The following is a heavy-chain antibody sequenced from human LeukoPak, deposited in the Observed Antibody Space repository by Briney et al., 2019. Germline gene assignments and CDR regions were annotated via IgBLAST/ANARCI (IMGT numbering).Heavy chain of an antibody. J-gene: IGHJ4*02. V-gene: IGHV1-46*01. CDR3: ARTVGDIVVVVLDY. D-gene: IGHD2-2*01. Sequence: ASVKVSCKASGYTFTTYYMHRVRQAPGQGPEWMGIINPSGGSTSYAQKFQGRVTMTRDTSTSTVYMELSSLRSEDTAVYYCARTVGDIVVVVLDYWGQGTLVTVSS. CDR1: GYTFTTYY. CDR2: INPSGGST.